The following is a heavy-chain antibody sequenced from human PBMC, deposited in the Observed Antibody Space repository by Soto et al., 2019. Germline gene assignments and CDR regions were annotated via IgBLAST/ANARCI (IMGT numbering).Heavy chain of an antibody. CDR2: IYTSGST. CDR3: ARDVNGITGTTSYFDY. D-gene: IGHD1-7*01. Sequence: PSETLSLTCTVSGGSISSYYWSWIRQPAGKGLEWIGRIYTSGSTNYNPSLKSRVTMSVDTSKNQFSLKLSSVTAADTAVYYCARDVNGITGTTSYFDYWGQGTLVTVSS. J-gene: IGHJ4*02. CDR1: GGSISSYY. V-gene: IGHV4-4*07.